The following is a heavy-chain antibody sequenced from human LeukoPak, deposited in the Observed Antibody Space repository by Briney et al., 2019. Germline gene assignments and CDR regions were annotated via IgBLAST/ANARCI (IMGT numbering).Heavy chain of an antibody. CDR3: ARDGPYYDVLTGYPPFDY. D-gene: IGHD3-9*01. V-gene: IGHV3-30*03. CDR2: ISYDGNNK. Sequence: GGSLRLSCAASGFTFSSYGMHWVRQAPGKGLEWVAVISYDGNNKYYADSVKGRFTISRDSSKNTLYLQMNSLRPEDTAVYYCARDGPYYDVLTGYPPFDYWGQGTLVTVSS. CDR1: GFTFSSYG. J-gene: IGHJ4*02.